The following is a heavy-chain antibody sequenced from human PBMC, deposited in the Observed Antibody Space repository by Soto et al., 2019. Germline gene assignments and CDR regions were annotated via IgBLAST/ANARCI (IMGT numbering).Heavy chain of an antibody. CDR3: ARVRYYDILTGHRGWFDP. Sequence: SETLSLTCAVYGGSFSGYYWSWIRQPPGKGLEWIGEINHSGSTNFNPSLKSRVTISVDTSKNLFSLKLSFVTAADTALYYCARVRYYDILTGHRGWFDPWGQGTLVTVSS. CDR2: INHSGST. V-gene: IGHV4-34*01. CDR1: GGSFSGYY. J-gene: IGHJ5*02. D-gene: IGHD3-9*01.